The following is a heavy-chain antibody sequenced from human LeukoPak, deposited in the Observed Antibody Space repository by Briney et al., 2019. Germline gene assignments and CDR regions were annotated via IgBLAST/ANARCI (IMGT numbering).Heavy chain of an antibody. Sequence: ASVKVSCKASGGTFSSYAISWVRQAPGQGLEWMGGIIPIFGTANYAQKFQGRVTITTDESTSTAYMELSSLRSEDTAVYYCARDLRDFRYSSLNAFDIWGQGTMVTVSS. J-gene: IGHJ3*02. V-gene: IGHV1-69*05. CDR1: GGTFSSYA. D-gene: IGHD6-13*01. CDR3: ARDLRDFRYSSLNAFDI. CDR2: IIPIFGTA.